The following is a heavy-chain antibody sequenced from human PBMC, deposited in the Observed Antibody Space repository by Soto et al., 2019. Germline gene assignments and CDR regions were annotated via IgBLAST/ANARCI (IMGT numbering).Heavy chain of an antibody. V-gene: IGHV3-21*06. CDR1: GFTFSSFD. D-gene: IGHD4-17*01. CDR2: IHRASTYI. Sequence: EVQLVESGGGLVKPGGSLRLSCATSGFTFSSFDMDWVRQAPGKGLEWVSSIHRASTYIYYADSVRGRFTISRDNAKRSLYLQMNSLTVEDKVVYYCARRAVTTYHFFDYWGQGALVTVSS. J-gene: IGHJ4*02. CDR3: ARRAVTTYHFFDY.